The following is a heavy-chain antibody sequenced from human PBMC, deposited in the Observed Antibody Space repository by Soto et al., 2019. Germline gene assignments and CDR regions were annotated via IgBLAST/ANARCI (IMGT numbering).Heavy chain of an antibody. CDR2: ISGSGGST. Sequence: GGSLRLSCAASGFTFSSYAMSWVRQAPGKGLEWVSAISGSGGSTYYADSVKGRFTISRDNSKNTLYLQMNSLRAEGTAVYYCAKDSHYDFWSGYYANDYWGQGTLVTVSS. D-gene: IGHD3-3*01. J-gene: IGHJ4*02. V-gene: IGHV3-23*01. CDR3: AKDSHYDFWSGYYANDY. CDR1: GFTFSSYA.